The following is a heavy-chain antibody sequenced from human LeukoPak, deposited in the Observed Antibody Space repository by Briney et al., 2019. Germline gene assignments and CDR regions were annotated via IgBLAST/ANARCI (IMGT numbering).Heavy chain of an antibody. Sequence: SETLSLTCTVSGGSISSYYWSWIRQPPGKGLEWIGYIYYSGSTNYNPSLKSRVTISVDTSKNQFSLKLSSVTAADTAVYYCARETRGSWYFYYWGQGTLVTVSS. V-gene: IGHV4-59*08. CDR1: GGSISSYY. J-gene: IGHJ4*02. CDR3: ARETRGSWYFYY. D-gene: IGHD6-13*01. CDR2: IYYSGST.